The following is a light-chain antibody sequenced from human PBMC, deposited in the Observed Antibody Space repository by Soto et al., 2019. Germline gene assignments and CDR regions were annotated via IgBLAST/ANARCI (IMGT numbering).Light chain of an antibody. Sequence: DIQMTQSPSSLSASVGDRVTITCRTSQDITNHLAWYQQKPGKVPKLLIYGASTLETGVHSRFSGSGSGTLFTLTISSLQPEDVATYYCQKYNRAPNTFGQGTRLEIK. CDR2: GAS. J-gene: IGKJ2*01. CDR1: QDITNH. CDR3: QKYNRAPNT. V-gene: IGKV1-27*01.